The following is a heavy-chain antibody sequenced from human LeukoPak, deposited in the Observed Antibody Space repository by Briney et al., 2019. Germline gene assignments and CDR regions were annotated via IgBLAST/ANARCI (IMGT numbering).Heavy chain of an antibody. D-gene: IGHD2-21*02. J-gene: IGHJ6*03. Sequence: GGSLRLSCAASGFTFSSYGMHWVRQAPGKGLEWVAVISYDGSNKYYADSVKGRFTISRDNSKNTLYLQMNSLRAEDSAVYYCAKDPPGDPRNYYYMDVWGKGTTVTVSS. CDR3: AKDPPGDPRNYYYMDV. CDR2: ISYDGSNK. CDR1: GFTFSSYG. V-gene: IGHV3-30*18.